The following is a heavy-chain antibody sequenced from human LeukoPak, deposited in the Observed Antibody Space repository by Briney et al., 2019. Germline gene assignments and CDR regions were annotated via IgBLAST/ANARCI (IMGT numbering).Heavy chain of an antibody. V-gene: IGHV3-23*01. CDR3: AKAHRGSYDPFDY. CDR2: ISGSGGST. Sequence: PGGSLRLSCAASGFTFSSYAMSWVRQAPGKGLEWVSAISGSGGSTYYADSVKGRFTISRDNSKNTLYLRMNSLRAEDTAVYYCAKAHRGSYDPFDYWGQGTLVTVSS. D-gene: IGHD1-26*01. CDR1: GFTFSSYA. J-gene: IGHJ4*02.